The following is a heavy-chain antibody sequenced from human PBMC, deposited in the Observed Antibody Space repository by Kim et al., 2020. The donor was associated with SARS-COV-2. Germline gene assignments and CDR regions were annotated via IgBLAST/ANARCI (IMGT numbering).Heavy chain of an antibody. CDR2: IYYGGST. CDR1: GGSISSYY. Sequence: SETLSLTCTVSGGSISSYYWSWIRQPPGKGLEWIGYIYYGGSTNYNPSLKSRVTISVDTSKNQFSLKLSSVTAADTAVYYCARLIAARPWSVGWFDPWGQGTLVTVSS. V-gene: IGHV4-59*08. D-gene: IGHD6-6*01. CDR3: ARLIAARPWSVGWFDP. J-gene: IGHJ5*02.